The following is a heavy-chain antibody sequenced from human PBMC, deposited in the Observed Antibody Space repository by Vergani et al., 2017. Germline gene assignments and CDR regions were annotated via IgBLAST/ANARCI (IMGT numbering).Heavy chain of an antibody. CDR1: GFKFGDYA. D-gene: IGHD2-15*01. CDR2: ISWNSGRT. CDR3: VRDLDCSPINCYHGFDP. Sequence: EVQLLESGGGLVQPGGSLRLSCGASGFKFGDYAMHWVRQAPGKGLEWVSGISWNSGRTDYADSVKGRFIISRDNAKKSLSLIMNSLRPEDTALYYCVRDLDCSPINCYHGFDPWGQGTLVTVSS. V-gene: IGHV3-9*01. J-gene: IGHJ5*02.